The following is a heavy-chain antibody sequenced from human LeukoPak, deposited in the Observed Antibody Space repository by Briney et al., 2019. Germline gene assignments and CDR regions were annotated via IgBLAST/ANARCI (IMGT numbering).Heavy chain of an antibody. Sequence: NPSETLSLTCAVSGYSISSGYYWGRIRQPPGKGLERIGSIYRSGSNYYNPSLKSRVTISVDTSKNQFSLKLSSVTAADTAGYYCATPYCSSTSCYIPVRAFDIWGQETMVSVSS. CDR1: GYSISSGYY. V-gene: IGHV4-38-2*01. CDR2: IYRSGSN. D-gene: IGHD2-2*02. J-gene: IGHJ3*02. CDR3: ATPYCSSTSCYIPVRAFDI.